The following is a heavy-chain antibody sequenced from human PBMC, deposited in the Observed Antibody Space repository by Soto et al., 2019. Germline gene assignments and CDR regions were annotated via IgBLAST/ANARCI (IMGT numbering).Heavy chain of an antibody. D-gene: IGHD1-20*01. Sequence: GGSLRLSCAASGFTLSNYVMSWVRQAPGKGLEWVSAISGSGGSTYYAESVKGRFTITRDNTNNTVFHQMLSLGVDDTAIYYCAKDPGKYNWNDQRGGGFDPWGQGTLVTVSS. CDR3: AKDPGKYNWNDQRGGGFDP. CDR2: ISGSGGST. CDR1: GFTLSNYV. V-gene: IGHV3-23*01. J-gene: IGHJ5*02.